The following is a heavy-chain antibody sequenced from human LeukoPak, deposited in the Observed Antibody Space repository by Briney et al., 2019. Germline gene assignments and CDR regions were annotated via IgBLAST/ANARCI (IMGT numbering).Heavy chain of an antibody. Sequence: GGSLRLSCAASGFTFSTYAMTWVRQAPGKGLEWVSGISKSGGSTYYADSVKGRFTISRDNSKNTLYLQMNSLRAEDTAVYYCARGGWGSTYDYWGQGTLVTVSS. D-gene: IGHD3-16*01. J-gene: IGHJ4*02. V-gene: IGHV3-23*01. CDR3: ARGGWGSTYDY. CDR2: ISKSGGST. CDR1: GFTFSTYA.